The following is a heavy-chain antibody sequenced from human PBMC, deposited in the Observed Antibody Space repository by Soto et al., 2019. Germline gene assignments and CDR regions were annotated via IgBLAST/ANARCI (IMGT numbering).Heavy chain of an antibody. CDR3: ARPTIEMATIDPDFDY. D-gene: IGHD5-12*01. V-gene: IGHV3-30-3*01. CDR1: GFTFSSYA. Sequence: GGSLRLSSAASGFTFSSYAMHWVRQAPGKGLEWVAVISYDGSNKYYADSVKGRFTISRDNSKNTLYLQMNSLRAEDTAVYYCARPTIEMATIDPDFDYWGQGTLVTVSS. CDR2: ISYDGSNK. J-gene: IGHJ4*02.